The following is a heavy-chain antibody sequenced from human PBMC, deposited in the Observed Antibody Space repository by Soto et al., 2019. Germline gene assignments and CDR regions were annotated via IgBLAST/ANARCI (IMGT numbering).Heavy chain of an antibody. D-gene: IGHD6-19*01. Sequence: PSATMSITCTFSGASISSSFLTWIRQPAGKGLDWIGRISTSGTTNYNPSLKSRVTLSVDMSKNHFSLNLSSVTAADTAVYYCAREAGPDRWFDPWGQGTLVTVSS. V-gene: IGHV4-4*07. CDR1: GASISSSF. CDR2: ISTSGTT. CDR3: AREAGPDRWFDP. J-gene: IGHJ5*02.